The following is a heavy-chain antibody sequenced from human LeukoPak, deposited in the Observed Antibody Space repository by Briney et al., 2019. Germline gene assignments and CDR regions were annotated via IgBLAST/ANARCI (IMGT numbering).Heavy chain of an antibody. V-gene: IGHV4-59*01. Sequence: SETLSLTCTVSGDSISSSYWNWIRQPPGKGLEWIGFVYYTGSTNFNPSLKSRVTISVDTSKNQFSLKLSSVTAADTAVYYCAREGTAGTNLNWFDPWGQGTLVTVSS. CDR1: GDSISSSY. D-gene: IGHD1-1*01. CDR2: VYYTGST. J-gene: IGHJ5*02. CDR3: AREGTAGTNLNWFDP.